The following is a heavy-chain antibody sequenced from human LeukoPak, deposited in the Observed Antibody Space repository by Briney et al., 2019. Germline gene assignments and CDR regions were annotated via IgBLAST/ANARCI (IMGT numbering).Heavy chain of an antibody. Sequence: SETLSLICTLSGRSISSYYWSCIRRPPGKGLEWLWYIYYSGSTNYNASLKSRVTISVDTSKNQFSLKLSSVTAADTAVYYCARGSRGYDDFDYWGEGTLVTVSS. CDR3: ARGSRGYDDFDY. CDR2: IYYSGST. V-gene: IGHV4-59*01. D-gene: IGHD5-12*01. J-gene: IGHJ4*02. CDR1: GRSISSYY.